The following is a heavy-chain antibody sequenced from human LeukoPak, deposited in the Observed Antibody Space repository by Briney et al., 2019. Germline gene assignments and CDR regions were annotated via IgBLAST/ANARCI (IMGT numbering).Heavy chain of an antibody. J-gene: IGHJ5*02. CDR2: INSDGSTT. D-gene: IGHD6-13*01. Sequence: GGSLRLSCAASGFTFSTYWMHWVRQAPGKGLVWVSRINSDGSTTSYADSVKGRFTISRDNSKNTLYLQMNSLRAEDTAVYYCAKEGAGYSSSWYSWFDPWGQGTLVTVSS. V-gene: IGHV3-74*01. CDR1: GFTFSTYW. CDR3: AKEGAGYSSSWYSWFDP.